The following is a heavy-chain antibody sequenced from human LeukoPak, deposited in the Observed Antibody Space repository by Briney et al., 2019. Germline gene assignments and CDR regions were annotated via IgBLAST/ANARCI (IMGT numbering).Heavy chain of an antibody. CDR3: AFRAYCGGDCYDFDY. D-gene: IGHD2-21*01. CDR1: GGTFSSYA. Sequence: SVKVSCKASGGTFSSYAISWVQQAPGQGLVWMGGIIPIFGTANYAQKFQGRVTITTDESTSTAYMELRSLRSEDTAVYYCAFRAYCGGDCYDFDYWGQGTLVTVSS. J-gene: IGHJ4*02. V-gene: IGHV1-69*05. CDR2: IIPIFGTA.